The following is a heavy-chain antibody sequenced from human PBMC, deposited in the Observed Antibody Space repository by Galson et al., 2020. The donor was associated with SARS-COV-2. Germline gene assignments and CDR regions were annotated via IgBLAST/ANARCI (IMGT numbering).Heavy chain of an antibody. CDR3: AGEVPAARYYFYYGMDV. CDR1: GGSISSSSYY. Sequence: SETLSLTCTVSGGSISSSSYYWGWNRQPPGQGLEWIGSIYYSGSTYSNPSLKSRVTISVDTSKNQFSLKLSSVTAADTAVYYCAGEVPAARYYFYYGMDVWGQGTTVTVSS. V-gene: IGHV4-39*02. D-gene: IGHD2-2*01. CDR2: IYYSGST. J-gene: IGHJ6*02.